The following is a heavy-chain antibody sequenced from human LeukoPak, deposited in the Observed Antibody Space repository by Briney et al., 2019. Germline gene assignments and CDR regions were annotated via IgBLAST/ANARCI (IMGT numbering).Heavy chain of an antibody. CDR2: INAGNGNT. J-gene: IGHJ4*02. V-gene: IGHV1-3*01. CDR3: ARSHYYDTPYFDY. Sequence: ASVKVSCKASGYTFTSYAMHWVRQTPGLRLEWMGWINAGNGNTKYSQKFQGRVTITRDTSASTAYMELSSLRSEDTAVYYCARSHYYDTPYFDYWGQGTLVTVSS. CDR1: GYTFTSYA. D-gene: IGHD3-22*01.